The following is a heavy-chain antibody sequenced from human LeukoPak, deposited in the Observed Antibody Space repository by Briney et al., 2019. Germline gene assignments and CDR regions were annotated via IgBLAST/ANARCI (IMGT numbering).Heavy chain of an antibody. Sequence: GGSLRLSCAASGFTFTTYNMNWVRQAPGKGLEWVSSISSSSSYIYYADSVKGRFTISRDNAKNSLYLQMNSLRAEDTAVYYCARDSGDGYNSGAFDIWGQGTMVTVSS. V-gene: IGHV3-21*01. CDR3: ARDSGDGYNSGAFDI. D-gene: IGHD5-24*01. CDR2: ISSSSSYI. CDR1: GFTFTTYN. J-gene: IGHJ3*02.